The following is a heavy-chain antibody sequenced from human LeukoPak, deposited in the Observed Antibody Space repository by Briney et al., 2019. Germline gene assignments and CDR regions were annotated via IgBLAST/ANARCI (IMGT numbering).Heavy chain of an antibody. D-gene: IGHD3-22*01. Sequence: PGGSLRLSCAASGFTFSRYSMNWVRQAPGKGLEWVSHISSRSSDTYYADSVKGRFTISRDNAKNSLYLQMNSLRAEDTAVYYCARVSDSSGYYLYYYYYYYMDVWGKGTTVTVSS. CDR3: ARVSDSSGYYLYYYYYYYMDV. V-gene: IGHV3-21*05. J-gene: IGHJ6*03. CDR2: ISSRSSDT. CDR1: GFTFSRYS.